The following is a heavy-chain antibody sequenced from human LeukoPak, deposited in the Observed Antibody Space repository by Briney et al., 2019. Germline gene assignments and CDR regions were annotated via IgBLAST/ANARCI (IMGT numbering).Heavy chain of an antibody. Sequence: SETLSLTCTVSGYSVSSTYYWGWIRQPPGKGLGWIGRIYHSGSASYSPSPKSRVTISTDTSKNHFSLKLSSVTAADTAVYYCARAYSSSVSDAFDIWGQGTMVSVSS. CDR1: GYSVSSTYY. CDR3: ARAYSSSVSDAFDI. J-gene: IGHJ3*02. V-gene: IGHV4-38-2*02. CDR2: IYHSGSA. D-gene: IGHD6-6*01.